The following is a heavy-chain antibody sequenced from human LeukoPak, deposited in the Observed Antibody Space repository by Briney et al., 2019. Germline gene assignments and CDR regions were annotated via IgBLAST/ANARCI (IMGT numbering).Heavy chain of an antibody. CDR3: AREGWGSVYAFVI. D-gene: IGHD7-27*01. CDR1: GYSISSGYY. V-gene: IGHV4-38-2*02. J-gene: IGHJ3*02. Sequence: PSETLSLTCAVSGYSISSGYYWGWIRQPPGKGLEWIGSIYHSGSTYYNPSLKSRVTISVDTSKNQFSLKLSSVTAADTAVYYCAREGWGSVYAFVIWGQGTMVTVSS. CDR2: IYHSGST.